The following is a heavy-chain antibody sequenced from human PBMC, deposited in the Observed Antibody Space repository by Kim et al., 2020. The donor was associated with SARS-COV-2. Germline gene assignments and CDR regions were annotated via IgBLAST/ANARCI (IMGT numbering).Heavy chain of an antibody. Sequence: QKFQGRVTMTRDTSTSTVYMELSSLRSEDTAVYYCAREGDIAVAGPHFDYWGQGTLVTVSS. D-gene: IGHD6-19*01. V-gene: IGHV1-46*01. CDR3: AREGDIAVAGPHFDY. J-gene: IGHJ4*02.